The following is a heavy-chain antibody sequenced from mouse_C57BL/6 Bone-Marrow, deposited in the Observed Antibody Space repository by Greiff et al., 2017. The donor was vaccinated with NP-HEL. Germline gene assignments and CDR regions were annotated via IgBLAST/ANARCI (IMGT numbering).Heavy chain of an antibody. CDR2: IYPGSGNT. J-gene: IGHJ3*01. CDR3: ASWGFAY. Sequence: VQLQQPGAELVMPGASVKLSCKASGYTFTSYWMHWVKQRPGQGLEWIGWIYPGSGNTKYNEKFKGKATLTADTSSSTAYMQLSSLTSEDSAVYYCASWGFAYWGQGTLVTVSA. V-gene: IGHV1-66*01. CDR1: GYTFTSYW.